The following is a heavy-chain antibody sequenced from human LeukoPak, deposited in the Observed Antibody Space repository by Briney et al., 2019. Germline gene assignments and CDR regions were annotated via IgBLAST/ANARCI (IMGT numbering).Heavy chain of an antibody. J-gene: IGHJ4*02. V-gene: IGHV3-7*01. D-gene: IGHD1-26*01. CDR2: IKQDGSEK. CDR3: ARTSFAPQGGSYYVFDY. Sequence: QTGGSLRLSCAASGFTFSSYWMSWVRQAPGKGLEWVANIKQDGSEKYYVDSVKGRFTISRDNAKNSLYLQMNSLRAEDTAVYYCARTSFAPQGGSYYVFDYWGQGTLVTVSS. CDR1: GFTFSSYW.